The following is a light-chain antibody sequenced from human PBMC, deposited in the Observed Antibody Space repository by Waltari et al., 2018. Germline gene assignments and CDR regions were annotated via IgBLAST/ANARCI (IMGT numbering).Light chain of an antibody. V-gene: IGKV3-11*01. Sequence: EIVLTPSPATLSSSPGERATLSCRASQRVYNYLAWYHQKPGQVPRLLIYDSSNRATGIPARFSGSGSGTDFTLTISSLEPEDFAVYYCQQRSHWPRTFGPGTKVDIK. CDR1: QRVYNY. CDR2: DSS. CDR3: QQRSHWPRT. J-gene: IGKJ3*01.